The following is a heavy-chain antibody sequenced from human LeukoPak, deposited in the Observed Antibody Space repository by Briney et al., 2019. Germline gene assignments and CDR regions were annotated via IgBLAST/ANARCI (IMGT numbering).Heavy chain of an antibody. CDR2: LSYTGKT. D-gene: IGHD2/OR15-2a*01. CDR1: GASVSTSH. J-gene: IGHJ4*02. CDR3: SEGYFEPFAH. V-gene: IGHV4-59*02. Sequence: SETLSLTCVVSGASVSTSHWNWIRQLPGKGLEWIGCLSYTGKTDYNPSLTSRGTISLGKSKNQVSLKLRSVTAADTAVYYCSEGYFEPFAHWGQGTLVTVSS.